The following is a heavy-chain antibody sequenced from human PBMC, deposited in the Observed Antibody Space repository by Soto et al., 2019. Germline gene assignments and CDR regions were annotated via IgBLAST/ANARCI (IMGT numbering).Heavy chain of an antibody. CDR3: ARATAMVLPFDY. Sequence: SETLSLTCTVSGGSISSYYWSWIRQPPGKGLEWIGYIYYSGSTNYNPSLKSRVTISVDTSKNQFSLKLSSVTAADTAVYYCARATAMVLPFDYWGQGTLVTVSS. J-gene: IGHJ4*02. D-gene: IGHD5-18*01. CDR2: IYYSGST. CDR1: GGSISSYY. V-gene: IGHV4-59*01.